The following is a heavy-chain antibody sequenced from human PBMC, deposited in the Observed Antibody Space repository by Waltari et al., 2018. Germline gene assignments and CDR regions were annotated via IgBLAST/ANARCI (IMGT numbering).Heavy chain of an antibody. CDR3: ARGGAYSGGDY. V-gene: IGHV3-7*01. CDR2: IKHDGSEK. J-gene: IGHJ4*02. D-gene: IGHD2-15*01. CDR1: GFNLSGSA. Sequence: EVQLVESGGGVVRPGESLKLSWVVSGFNLSGSAIHWVRQAPGKGLDWVAQIKHDGSEKYYVDSVKGRFTISRDNAKNSLYLQMNSLRAEDTAVFYCARGGAYSGGDYWGQGTLVTVSS.